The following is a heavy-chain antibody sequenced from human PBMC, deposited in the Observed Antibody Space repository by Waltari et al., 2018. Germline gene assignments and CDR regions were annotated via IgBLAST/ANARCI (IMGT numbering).Heavy chain of an antibody. J-gene: IGHJ4*02. V-gene: IGHV4-38-2*01. CDR2: IYHSGST. Sequence: QVQLQESGPGLVKPSETLSLTCAVSGYSISSGYYWGWIRQPPGKGLEWIGSIYHSGSTYYNPSLKSRVTISVDTSKNQFSLKLSSVTAADTAVYYCASRAVGATTFDYWGQGTLVTVSS. D-gene: IGHD1-26*01. CDR3: ASRAVGATTFDY. CDR1: GYSISSGYY.